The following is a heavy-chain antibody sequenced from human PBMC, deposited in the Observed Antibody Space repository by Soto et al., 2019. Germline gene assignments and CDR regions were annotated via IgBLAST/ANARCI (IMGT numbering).Heavy chain of an antibody. Sequence: GGSLRLSCAASGFTSSNYWISWVRQAPGKGLEWVANINQDGSKKDYVDSVKGRFIMSRDNAKNSLYLQMNSLRAEDTAVYYCARDRFGEGNWFDPWGQGTLVTVSS. CDR1: GFTSSNYW. CDR3: ARDRFGEGNWFDP. V-gene: IGHV3-7*01. CDR2: INQDGSKK. J-gene: IGHJ5*02. D-gene: IGHD3-3*01.